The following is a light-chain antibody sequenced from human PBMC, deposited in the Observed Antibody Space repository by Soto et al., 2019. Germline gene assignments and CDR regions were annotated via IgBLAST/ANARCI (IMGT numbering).Light chain of an antibody. CDR1: QSVNNY. V-gene: IGKV3-11*01. J-gene: IGKJ4*01. Sequence: EIVLTQSPATLSLSPGERATLSCRASQSVNNYLAWYQQKPGQAPRLLIFDTSNRATGIPARFTGSGSGTDFTLTISSLEPEDFAVYYCQHRISWPLTFGGGTKVEIK. CDR2: DTS. CDR3: QHRISWPLT.